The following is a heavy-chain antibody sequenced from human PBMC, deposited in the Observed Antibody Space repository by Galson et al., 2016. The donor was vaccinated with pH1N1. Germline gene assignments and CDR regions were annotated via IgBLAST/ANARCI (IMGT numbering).Heavy chain of an antibody. J-gene: IGHJ3*02. Sequence: QSGAEVKKPGESLKISCKGSGYRFSNYWIGWMRQMPGKGLECMGIIYPADSHTKYSQSFQGQVTISVDKSDSSAYLQWSRLKASDTARYYCARQGGDNAGRGDFGAYDIWGQGTMVTVSP. CDR3: ARQGGDNAGRGDFGAYDI. D-gene: IGHD3-16*01. CDR2: IYPADSHT. CDR1: GYRFSNYW. V-gene: IGHV5-51*01.